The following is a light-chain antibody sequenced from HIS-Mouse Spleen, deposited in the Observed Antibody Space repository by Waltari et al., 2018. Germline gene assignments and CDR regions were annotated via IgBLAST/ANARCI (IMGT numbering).Light chain of an antibody. CDR1: SLRSYY. CDR3: QAWDSSTGNVV. CDR2: GKN. Sequence: SSELTQDPAVSVALGQTVRITCQGDSLRSYYASWYQQKPGQAPVLVSYGKNNRPSGFPERFSGSNSWNTATLTISGTQAMDEADYYCQAWDSSTGNVVFGGGTKLTVL. V-gene: IGLV3-19*01. J-gene: IGLJ2*01.